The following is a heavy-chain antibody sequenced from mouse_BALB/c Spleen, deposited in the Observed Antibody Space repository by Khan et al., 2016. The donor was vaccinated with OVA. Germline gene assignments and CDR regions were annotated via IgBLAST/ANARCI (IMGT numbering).Heavy chain of an antibody. CDR1: GYTFTSYW. V-gene: IGHV1S81*02. J-gene: IGHJ2*01. Sequence: QMQLEESGAELVKAGASVKMSCKASGYTFTSYWMHWVQQRLGQGLEWFAETNPTNGRTSYNEKFTCKATLTVDKSSSTSYMLLSGPTCENSAVYNCARRKKIEDTYCDDWGQGTTRKGSS. CDR2: TNPTNGRT. CDR3: ARRKKIEDTYCDD.